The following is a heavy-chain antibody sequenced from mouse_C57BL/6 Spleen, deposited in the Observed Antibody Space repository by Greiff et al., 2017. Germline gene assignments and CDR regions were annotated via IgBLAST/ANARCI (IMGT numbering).Heavy chain of an antibody. J-gene: IGHJ3*01. CDR1: GFTFSSYA. CDR2: ISDGGSYT. CDR3: ARDLTGTPFAY. D-gene: IGHD4-1*01. V-gene: IGHV5-4*01. Sequence: EVKLVESGGGLVKPGGSLKLSCAASGFTFSSYAMSWVRQTPEKRLEWVATISDGGSYTYYPDNVKGRFTISRYNAKNNLYLQMSHLKSEDTAMYYCARDLTGTPFAYWGQGTLVTVSA.